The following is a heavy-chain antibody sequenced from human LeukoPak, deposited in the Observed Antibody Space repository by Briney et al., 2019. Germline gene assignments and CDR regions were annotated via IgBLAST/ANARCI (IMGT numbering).Heavy chain of an antibody. D-gene: IGHD3-10*01. J-gene: IGHJ4*02. Sequence: GGSLRLSCAASGITVSSNYMIWVRLAPGKGLEWVSVIYNGGGTYYAYSVEGRFTISRDDSNNTLYLQMNNLRAEDTAIYYCARGPTMLRADPPLDYWGQGTLVTLST. CDR3: ARGPTMLRADPPLDY. CDR1: GITVSSNY. V-gene: IGHV3-66*01. CDR2: IYNGGGT.